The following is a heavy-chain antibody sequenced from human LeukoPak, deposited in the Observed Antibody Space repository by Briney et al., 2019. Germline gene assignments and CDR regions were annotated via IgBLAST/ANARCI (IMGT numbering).Heavy chain of an antibody. CDR3: ARAEIYYYYMDV. Sequence: ASVKVSCKASGYTFTGYYMHWVRQAPGQGLEWMGWINPNSGGTNYAQKFQGRVTMTRDTSISTAYMELSRLRSDDTAVYYCARAEIYYYYMDVWGKGTTVTVSS. J-gene: IGHJ6*03. CDR1: GYTFTGYY. D-gene: IGHD5-24*01. V-gene: IGHV1-2*02. CDR2: INPNSGGT.